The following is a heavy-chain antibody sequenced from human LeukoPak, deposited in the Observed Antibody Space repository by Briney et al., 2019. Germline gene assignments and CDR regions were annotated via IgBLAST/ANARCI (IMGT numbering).Heavy chain of an antibody. D-gene: IGHD2-21*02. Sequence: QAGGSLRLSCTASGFTFSSYWMQWVRQAPGKGLVWVSRINSDGSSPSYADSVKGRFTISRDNSKNTLYLQMNNLSAEDTAVYYCVREPRRGDCCFDHWGQGTLVTVSS. CDR3: VREPRRGDCCFDH. V-gene: IGHV3-74*01. CDR1: GFTFSSYW. CDR2: INSDGSSP. J-gene: IGHJ4*02.